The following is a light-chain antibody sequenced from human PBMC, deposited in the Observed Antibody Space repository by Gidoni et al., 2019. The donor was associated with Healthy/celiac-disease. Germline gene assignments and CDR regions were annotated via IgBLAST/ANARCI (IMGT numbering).Light chain of an antibody. J-gene: IGLJ3*02. CDR2: GNS. CDR3: QSYDSSLSGWV. V-gene: IGLV1-40*01. Sequence: QSVLTQPPSVAGAPGPRVTISCTGSSSNIGAGYDVHWYQQLPGTAPKLLIYGNSNRPSGVPDRFSGSKSGTSASLAITGLQAEDEAYYYCQSYDSSLSGWVFGGGTKLTVL. CDR1: SSNIGAGYD.